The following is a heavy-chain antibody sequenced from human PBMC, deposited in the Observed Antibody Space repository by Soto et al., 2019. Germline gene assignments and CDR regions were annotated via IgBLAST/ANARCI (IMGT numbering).Heavy chain of an antibody. CDR3: ARRQSIMIRGANAFDI. Sequence: QITLKESGPTLVQPTQTLTLTCSFSGFSLITTGAGVGWIRQPPGKAPEWLALIYWDGEKRYSPALKSRLTITKDSSKSQVVLTMTNMDPLDTATYYCARRQSIMIRGANAFDIWGQGPFLSVSS. CDR2: IYWDGEK. J-gene: IGHJ3*02. V-gene: IGHV2-5*02. D-gene: IGHD3-10*01. CDR1: GFSLITTGAG.